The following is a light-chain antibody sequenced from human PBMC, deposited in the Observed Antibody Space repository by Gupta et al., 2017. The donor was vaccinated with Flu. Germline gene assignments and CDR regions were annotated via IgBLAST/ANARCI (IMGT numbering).Light chain of an antibody. Sequence: DIQMTQSPSSLSASVGDRVTITFQASQSISRYLNWYQQKPGKAPKLLIYALSSVQSGVPSKFTGTGYLRDFTLTISRLQPQDIAPHYTLQSETTPRTFGDGTKVEIK. J-gene: IGKJ4*02. CDR2: ALS. CDR3: LQSETTPRT. V-gene: IGKV1-39*01. CDR1: QSISRY.